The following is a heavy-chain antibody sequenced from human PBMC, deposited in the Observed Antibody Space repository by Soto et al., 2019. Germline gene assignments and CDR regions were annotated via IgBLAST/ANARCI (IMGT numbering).Heavy chain of an antibody. V-gene: IGHV1-18*01. D-gene: IGHD6-13*01. Sequence: GASVKVSCKASGYTFTNYGISWVRQAPGQGLEWMGWISAYNGNTNYAQKIQGRVTMTTDTSTSTAYMELRSLRSDDTAVYYCARGRTSSPHFYVMDVWGQGTTVTVS. CDR1: GYTFTNYG. J-gene: IGHJ6*02. CDR2: ISAYNGNT. CDR3: ARGRTSSPHFYVMDV.